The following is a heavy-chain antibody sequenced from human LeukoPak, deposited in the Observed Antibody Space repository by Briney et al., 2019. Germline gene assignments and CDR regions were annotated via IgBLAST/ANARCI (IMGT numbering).Heavy chain of an antibody. J-gene: IGHJ4*02. Sequence: GGSLILSCTASGFTFRSYAMNWVRQAPGKGLEWVSSISSSYTYIYYADSVKGRFTVSRDNAKSSLYLQMNSLRAEDTAVYYCAKDPNWNDGYWGQGTLVSVSS. CDR3: AKDPNWNDGY. CDR2: ISSSYTYI. V-gene: IGHV3-21*01. CDR1: GFTFRSYA. D-gene: IGHD1-1*01.